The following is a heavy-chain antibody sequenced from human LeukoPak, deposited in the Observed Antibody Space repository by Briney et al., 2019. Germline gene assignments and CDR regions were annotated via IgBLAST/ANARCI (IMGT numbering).Heavy chain of an antibody. J-gene: IGHJ4*02. CDR2: ITSSSSYI. CDR1: GFTFSSYT. Sequence: GGSLRLSCAASGFTFSSYTMNWVRRAPGKGLEWVSSITSSSSYISYADSVKGRFTISRDNAKNSLYLQMNSLRAEDTAVYYCARAQVVDYWGQGTLVTVSS. CDR3: ARAQVVDY. V-gene: IGHV3-21*01. D-gene: IGHD2-15*01.